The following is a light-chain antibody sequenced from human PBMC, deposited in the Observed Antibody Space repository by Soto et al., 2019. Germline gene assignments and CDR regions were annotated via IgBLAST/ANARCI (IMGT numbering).Light chain of an antibody. CDR3: SSYATSDTFV. J-gene: IGLJ1*01. CDR1: ASDVGAYNY. Sequence: QSALTQPASVSGSPGQSITISCTGTASDVGAYNYVSWYQHHPGKAPKLMIYEVRNRPSGVSNRFSGSKSVNTASLTISGLQPEDEADSYCSSYATSDTFVFGTGTKLTVL. CDR2: EVR. V-gene: IGLV2-14*01.